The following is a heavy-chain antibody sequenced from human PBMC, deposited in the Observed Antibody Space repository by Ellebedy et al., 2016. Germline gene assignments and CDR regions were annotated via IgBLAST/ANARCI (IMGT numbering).Heavy chain of an antibody. CDR2: VNTFSGNT. Sequence: ASVKVSXKASGYTFTTFSITWVRQVPRQGLEWMGFVNTFSGNTKFAQKFQGRVSMTTDSSTHTAYMDLRSLRSDDTAMYYCAKTSGWGYGENWGQGTLVTVSS. D-gene: IGHD3-10*01. CDR3: AKTSGWGYGEN. V-gene: IGHV1-18*04. J-gene: IGHJ4*02. CDR1: GYTFTTFS.